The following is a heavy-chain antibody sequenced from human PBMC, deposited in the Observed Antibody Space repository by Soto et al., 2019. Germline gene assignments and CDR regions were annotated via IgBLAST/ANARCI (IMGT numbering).Heavy chain of an antibody. CDR2: INHSGST. Sequence: SENLTLTCAVYGGSFSGYYWSWIRQPPGKGLLWIGEINHSGSTNYNPSLKSRVTISVDTSKNQFSLKLSSVTAADTAVYYCARTYIAVNGMDVWGQGTTVTVSS. J-gene: IGHJ6*02. D-gene: IGHD6-19*01. V-gene: IGHV4-34*01. CDR1: GGSFSGYY. CDR3: ARTYIAVNGMDV.